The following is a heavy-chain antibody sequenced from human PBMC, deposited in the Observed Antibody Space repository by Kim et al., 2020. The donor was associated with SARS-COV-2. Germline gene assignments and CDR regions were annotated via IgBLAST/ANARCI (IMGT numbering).Heavy chain of an antibody. D-gene: IGHD2-2*01. CDR2: IYYSGST. J-gene: IGHJ3*02. CDR3: ARGQHCSSTSCYHNAFDI. V-gene: IGHV4-59*13. Sequence: SETLSLTCTVSGGSISSYYWSWIRQPPGKGLEWIGYIYYSGSTNYNPSLKSRVIISVDTSKNQFSLKLSSVTAADTAVYYCARGQHCSSTSCYHNAFDIWGQGTMVTVSS. CDR1: GGSISSYY.